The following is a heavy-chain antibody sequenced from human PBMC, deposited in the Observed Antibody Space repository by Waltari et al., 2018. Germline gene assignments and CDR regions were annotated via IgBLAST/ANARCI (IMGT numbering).Heavy chain of an antibody. D-gene: IGHD6-13*01. CDR3: ARGWGIAAAGNAFDI. Sequence: QVQLQESGPGLVKPSETLSLTCTVSGGSISSYYWSWIRQPPGKGLEWIGYIYYSGRTNYSPSFKSRVTISVDTSKNQFSLKLSSVTATDTAVFYCARGWGIAAAGNAFDIWGQGTMVTVSS. CDR1: GGSISSYY. V-gene: IGHV4-59*08. J-gene: IGHJ3*02. CDR2: IYYSGRT.